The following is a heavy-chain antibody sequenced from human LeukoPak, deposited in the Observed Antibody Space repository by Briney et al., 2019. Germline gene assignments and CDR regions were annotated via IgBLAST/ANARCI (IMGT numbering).Heavy chain of an antibody. CDR2: IYSGGNT. J-gene: IGHJ4*02. CDR3: ARGVTSVPSCPGY. Sequence: GGSLRLSCVASGFIVSSNCMNWVRQAPGKGLEWVSVIYSGGNTYYADSVKGRFTISRDNSKNTVYLQMNSLRAEDTAVYYCARGVTSVPSCPGYWGQGTLVTVSS. CDR1: GFIVSSNC. V-gene: IGHV3-66*01. D-gene: IGHD2-15*01.